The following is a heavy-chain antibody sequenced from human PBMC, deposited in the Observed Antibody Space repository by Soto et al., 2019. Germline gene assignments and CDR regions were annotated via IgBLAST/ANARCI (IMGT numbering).Heavy chain of an antibody. CDR2: ISYDGSNK. V-gene: IGHV3-30*18. J-gene: IGHJ6*02. D-gene: IGHD3-3*01. CDR1: GFTFSSYG. Sequence: QVQLVESGGGVVQPGRSLRLSCAASGFTFSSYGMHWVRQAPGKGLEWVAVISYDGSNKYYADSVKGRFTISRDNSKNTLYLQMNSLRAEDTAVYYCAKDEDDSGMDVWGQGTTVTVSS. CDR3: AKDEDDSGMDV.